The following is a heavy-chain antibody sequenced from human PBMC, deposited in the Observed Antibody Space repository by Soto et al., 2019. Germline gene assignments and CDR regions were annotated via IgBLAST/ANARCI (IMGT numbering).Heavy chain of an antibody. Sequence: GGSLRLSCAASGFTVSSNYMSWVRQAPGKGLEWVSVIYSVGSTYYADSVKGRCTISRDNSKNTLYLQMNSLRAEDTAVYYCARVYNSGSGSYLTPGSCYFDFWGRGTLVTVSS. J-gene: IGHJ4*02. CDR3: ARVYNSGSGSYLTPGSCYFDF. CDR1: GFTVSSNY. D-gene: IGHD3-10*01. V-gene: IGHV3-53*01. CDR2: IYSVGST.